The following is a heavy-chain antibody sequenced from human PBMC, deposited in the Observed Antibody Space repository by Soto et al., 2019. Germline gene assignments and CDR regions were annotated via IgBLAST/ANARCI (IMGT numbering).Heavy chain of an antibody. Sequence: SETLSLTCAVSGGSISSSNWWSWVRQPPGKGLEWIGEIYHSGSTNYNTSLKSRVTISVDKSKNQFSLKLSSVTAADTAVYYCAREGQIATAAGTYFDYWGQGTLVTVSS. D-gene: IGHD6-13*01. CDR1: GGSISSSNW. V-gene: IGHV4-4*02. J-gene: IGHJ4*02. CDR2: IYHSGST. CDR3: AREGQIATAAGTYFDY.